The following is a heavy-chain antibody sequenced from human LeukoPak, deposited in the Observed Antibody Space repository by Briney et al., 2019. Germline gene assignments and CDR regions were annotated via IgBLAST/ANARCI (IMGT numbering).Heavy chain of an antibody. CDR3: ARSYVYDSYYFDY. Sequence: SVKVSCKASGGTFSSYAISWVRQAPGQGLEWMGGIIPIFGTANYAQKFQGRVTITADKSTSTAYMELGSLRSEDTAVYYCARSYVYDSYYFDYWGQGTLVTVSS. D-gene: IGHD5/OR15-5a*01. J-gene: IGHJ4*02. V-gene: IGHV1-69*06. CDR1: GGTFSSYA. CDR2: IIPIFGTA.